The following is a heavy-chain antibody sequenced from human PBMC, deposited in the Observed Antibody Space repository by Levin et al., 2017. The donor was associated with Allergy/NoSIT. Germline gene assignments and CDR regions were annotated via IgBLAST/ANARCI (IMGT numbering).Heavy chain of an antibody. V-gene: IGHV5-51*01. Sequence: LGESLKISCKGSGYSFTSYWIGWVRQMPGKGLEWMGIIYPGDSDTRYSPSFQGQVTISADKSISTAYLQWSSLKASDTAMYYCARIRDYYDSSGHAPDFDYWGQGTLVTVSS. J-gene: IGHJ4*02. CDR2: IYPGDSDT. CDR3: ARIRDYYDSSGHAPDFDY. D-gene: IGHD3-22*01. CDR1: GYSFTSYW.